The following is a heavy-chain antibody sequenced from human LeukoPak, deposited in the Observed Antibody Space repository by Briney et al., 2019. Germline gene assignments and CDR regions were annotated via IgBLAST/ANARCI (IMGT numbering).Heavy chain of an antibody. CDR2: ISKSGSAI. J-gene: IGHJ3*02. Sequence: PGGSLRLSCAASGFTFSDYYMSWIRQAPGKGLEWVSHISKSGSAIYKADSVRGRFTISRDNAKNSLYLQMNSLRGEDTAVYYCARVMGAYAFDIWGQGTMATVSS. V-gene: IGHV3-11*01. CDR3: ARVMGAYAFDI. CDR1: GFTFSDYY. D-gene: IGHD1-26*01.